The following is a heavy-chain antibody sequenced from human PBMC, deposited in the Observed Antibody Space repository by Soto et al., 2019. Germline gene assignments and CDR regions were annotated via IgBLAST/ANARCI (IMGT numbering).Heavy chain of an antibody. Sequence: ASVKVSCKASGYTFTSYGVTWVRQAPGQGLEWMGWISAYNGNTNYAQNLQGRVTTTTDTSTSTAYMELRSLRSDDTAVYYCARDATSSWSQGSYYYGMDVWGQGTTVTVSS. J-gene: IGHJ6*02. CDR1: GYTFTSYG. D-gene: IGHD6-13*01. CDR2: ISAYNGNT. CDR3: ARDATSSWSQGSYYYGMDV. V-gene: IGHV1-18*01.